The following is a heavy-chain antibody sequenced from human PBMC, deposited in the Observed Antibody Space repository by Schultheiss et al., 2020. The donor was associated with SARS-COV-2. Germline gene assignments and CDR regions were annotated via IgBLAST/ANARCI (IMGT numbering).Heavy chain of an antibody. CDR2: IKQDGSEK. CDR3: ARESIVVVTATNYYYYYGMDV. Sequence: GESLKISCAASGFTFSSYWMSWVRQAPGKGLEWVANIKQDGSEKYYVDSVKGRFTISRDNAKNSLYLQMNSLRAEDTAVYYCARESIVVVTATNYYYYYGMDVWGQGTTVTVSS. CDR1: GFTFSSYW. D-gene: IGHD2-21*02. V-gene: IGHV3-7*01. J-gene: IGHJ6*02.